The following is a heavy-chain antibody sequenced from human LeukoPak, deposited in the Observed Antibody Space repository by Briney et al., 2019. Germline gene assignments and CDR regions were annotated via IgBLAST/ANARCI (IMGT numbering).Heavy chain of an antibody. Sequence: ASVKVSCKASGYTLTGYYMHWVRQAPGQGLEWMGRINPNSGGTNYAQRFQGRVTMTRDTSISTAYMELSRLRSDDTAVYYCARSLPSWPASMYYFDYWGQGTLVTVSS. CDR1: GYTLTGYY. CDR2: INPNSGGT. D-gene: IGHD2-2*01. V-gene: IGHV1-2*06. CDR3: ARSLPSWPASMYYFDY. J-gene: IGHJ4*02.